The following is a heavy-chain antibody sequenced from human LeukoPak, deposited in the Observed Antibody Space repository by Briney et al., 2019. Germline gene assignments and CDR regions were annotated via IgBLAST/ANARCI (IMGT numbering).Heavy chain of an antibody. V-gene: IGHV3-23*01. J-gene: IGHJ6*03. Sequence: GGSLRLSCAASGFTFSSYAMSWVRQAPGKGLEWVSAISGSDGGTYYADSVKGRFTISRDNSKNTLYLQMNSLRAEDTAVYYCAKDPNYDFWSGVRMAYYMDVWGKGTTVTVSS. CDR3: AKDPNYDFWSGVRMAYYMDV. D-gene: IGHD3-3*01. CDR1: GFTFSSYA. CDR2: ISGSDGGT.